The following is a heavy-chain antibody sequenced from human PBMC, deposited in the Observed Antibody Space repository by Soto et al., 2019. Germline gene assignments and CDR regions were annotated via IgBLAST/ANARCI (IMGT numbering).Heavy chain of an antibody. V-gene: IGHV3-53*01. CDR2: IYSGGST. J-gene: IGHJ4*02. CDR1: GFTVSSNY. Sequence: QPGGSLRLSCAAFGFTVSSNYMTWVRQAPGKGLERVSVIYSGGSTYYADSVKGRFTISRDNSRNTLYLQMNSLRAEDTAVYYCARGFPSMAYYGEYYFDKWGQGTLVTVSS. D-gene: IGHD3-10*01. CDR3: ARGFPSMAYYGEYYFDK.